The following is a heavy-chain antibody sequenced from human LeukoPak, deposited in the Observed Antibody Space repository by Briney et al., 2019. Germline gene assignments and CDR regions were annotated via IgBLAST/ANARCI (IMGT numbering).Heavy chain of an antibody. D-gene: IGHD3-22*01. Sequence: TGGSLRLSCAASGFTFSTYWMSWVRQAPGEGLEWVANIKQDGSEDYYVDSVKGRFTISRDNAKNSLYLQMYSLRAEDTAVYYCAKDSGPYTSGYYGHWGQGTLVTVSS. CDR3: AKDSGPYTSGYYGH. CDR1: GFTFSTYW. J-gene: IGHJ4*02. CDR2: IKQDGSED. V-gene: IGHV3-7*05.